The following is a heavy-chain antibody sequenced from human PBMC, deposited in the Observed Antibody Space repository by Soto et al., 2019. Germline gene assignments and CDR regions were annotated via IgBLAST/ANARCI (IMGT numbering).Heavy chain of an antibody. V-gene: IGHV3-53*01. D-gene: IGHD6-13*01. CDR1: GFNVSSDY. J-gene: IGHJ4*02. CDR3: ARDSETSSSWSLDY. CDR2: LATDGFT. Sequence: GGSLRLSCTASGFNVSSDYMNWVRQAPGKGLEWVSVLATDGFTSYADSVKGRFTISRDNSKNTLYLQMNSLRVEDTAVYYCARDSETSSSWSLDYWAQGILVIFTS.